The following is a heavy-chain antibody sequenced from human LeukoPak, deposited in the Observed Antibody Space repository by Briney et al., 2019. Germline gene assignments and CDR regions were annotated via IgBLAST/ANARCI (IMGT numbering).Heavy chain of an antibody. CDR3: ARGYFTVVVST. CDR1: GGSFSGYY. Sequence: SSETLSLTCAVYGGSFSGYYWSWIRQPPVKGLEWIGEINHSGSTNYNPSLKSRVTISVDTSKNQFSLKLSSVTAADTAVYYCARGYFTVVVSTWGQGTLVTVSS. J-gene: IGHJ5*02. D-gene: IGHD3-22*01. CDR2: INHSGST. V-gene: IGHV4-34*01.